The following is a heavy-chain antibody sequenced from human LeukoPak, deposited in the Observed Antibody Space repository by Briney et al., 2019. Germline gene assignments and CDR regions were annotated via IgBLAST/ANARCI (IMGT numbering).Heavy chain of an antibody. CDR2: IWYDGSNK. CDR1: GFTFSSYD. Sequence: GRSLRLSCAASGFTFSSYDMHWVRQAPGKGLEWVAVIWYDGSNKYYADSVKGRFTISRDNSKNTLYLQMNSLRAEDTAVYYCARERVYYYYGMDVWGQGTTVTVSS. V-gene: IGHV3-33*08. CDR3: ARERVYYYYGMDV. J-gene: IGHJ6*02.